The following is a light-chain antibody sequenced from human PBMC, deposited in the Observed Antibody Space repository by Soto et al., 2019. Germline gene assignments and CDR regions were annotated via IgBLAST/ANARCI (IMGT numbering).Light chain of an antibody. CDR1: QSVSSY. J-gene: IGKJ1*01. Sequence: EIVWTQSPATLFLSPGARAPLSCRAGQSVSSYLAWYQQKPGQAPRRLIYDASNRATGIPARFSGSGSGTDFTLTISSLEPEAFAFYYCTQRSTWPWTSGQGTKMEIK. CDR2: DAS. CDR3: TQRSTWPWT. V-gene: IGKV3-11*01.